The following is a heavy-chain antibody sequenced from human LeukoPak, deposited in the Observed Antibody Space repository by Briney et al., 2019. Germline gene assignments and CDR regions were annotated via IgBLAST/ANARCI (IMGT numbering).Heavy chain of an antibody. J-gene: IGHJ4*02. D-gene: IGHD2-2*01. CDR1: GYTFTSYG. CDR3: ARDHCSSTSCDS. Sequence: ASVKVSCKASGYTFTSYGISRVRQAPGQGLEWMGIINPSGGSTSYAQKFQGRVTMTRDTSTSTVYMELSRLRSDDTAVYYCARDHCSSTSCDSWGQGTLVTVSS. CDR2: INPSGGST. V-gene: IGHV1-46*01.